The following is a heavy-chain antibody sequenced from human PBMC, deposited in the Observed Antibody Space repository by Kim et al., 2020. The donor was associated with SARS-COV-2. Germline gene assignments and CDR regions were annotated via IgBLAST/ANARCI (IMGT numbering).Heavy chain of an antibody. J-gene: IGHJ5*02. Sequence: SETLSLTCTVYGGSVSGGSYYWNWIRQPPGQGLEWIGYMYYSGSTNYNPSLKSRVTISVDTSKNQFSLKLSSVTAADTAVYYCARITGNYDRWFDPWGQGTLVTVSS. CDR2: MYYSGST. D-gene: IGHD1-7*01. V-gene: IGHV4-61*01. CDR3: ARITGNYDRWFDP. CDR1: GGSVSGGSYY.